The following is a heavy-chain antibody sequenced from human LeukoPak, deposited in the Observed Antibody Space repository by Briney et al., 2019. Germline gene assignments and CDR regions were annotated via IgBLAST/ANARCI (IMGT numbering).Heavy chain of an antibody. J-gene: IGHJ6*02. Sequence: SEKVSCKASGGTFSSYAISWVRQAPGQGREGMGGIIPILGIPTHAQKSHARVTITAHKSTSTAYMELSSLRSEDTAVYYCARKGDGDSTPYSYGMDVWGQGTTVTVSS. D-gene: IGHD4-17*01. CDR3: ARKGDGDSTPYSYGMDV. V-gene: IGHV1-69*04. CDR1: GGTFSSYA. CDR2: IIPILGIP.